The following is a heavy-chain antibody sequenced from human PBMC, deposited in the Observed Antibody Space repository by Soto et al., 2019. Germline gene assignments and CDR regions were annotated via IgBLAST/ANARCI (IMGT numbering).Heavy chain of an antibody. V-gene: IGHV3-30*18. CDR2: ISYDGSEK. J-gene: IGHJ4*02. Sequence: VGSLRLSCAASGFTFNTYGMHWVRQAPGKGLEWVAVISYDGSEKYYVDSVKGRFTISKDNSKNTLYLQMNSLRPEDTAVYYCAKSPNFYCSSPNCYKYYFDHWGQGTRVTVSS. CDR1: GFTFNTYG. D-gene: IGHD2-2*02. CDR3: AKSPNFYCSSPNCYKYYFDH.